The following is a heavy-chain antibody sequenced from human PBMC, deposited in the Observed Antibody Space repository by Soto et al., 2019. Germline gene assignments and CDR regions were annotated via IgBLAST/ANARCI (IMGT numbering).Heavy chain of an antibody. CDR3: ARGRYCLTGRCFPNWFES. Sequence: SETLSLTCSVSGDSISNLDYFWAWIRQPPGQALEYIGYIYKSATTYYNPSFESRVAISVDTSKSQFSLNVTSVTAADTAVYFCARGRYCLTGRCFPNWFESWGQGALVAVAS. CDR1: GDSISNLDYF. V-gene: IGHV4-30-4*01. J-gene: IGHJ5*01. CDR2: IYKSATT. D-gene: IGHD7-27*01.